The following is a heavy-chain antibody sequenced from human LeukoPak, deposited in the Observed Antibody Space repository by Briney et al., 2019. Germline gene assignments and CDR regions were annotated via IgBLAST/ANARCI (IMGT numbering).Heavy chain of an antibody. V-gene: IGHV3-13*01. CDR3: ARTSTATDAFDI. CDR2: IGTAGDT. J-gene: IGHJ3*02. D-gene: IGHD2-21*02. Sequence: GGSLRLSCAASGFTFSSYDMHWVRQATGKGLEWVSAIGTAGDTYYPGSVKGRFTISRENAKNSLYLQINSLRAGDTAVYYCARTSTATDAFDIWGQGTMVTVSS. CDR1: GFTFSSYD.